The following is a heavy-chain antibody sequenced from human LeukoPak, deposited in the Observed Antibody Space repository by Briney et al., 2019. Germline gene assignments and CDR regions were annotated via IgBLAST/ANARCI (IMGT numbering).Heavy chain of an antibody. CDR1: GYTFTSYY. Sequence: ASVKVSCKASGYTFTSYYMHWVRQAPGQGLEWMGIINPSGGSTSYAQKFQGRVTMTRDASTSTVYMELSSLRSEDTAVYYCARRRGSYMDFDYWGQGTLVTVSS. D-gene: IGHD1-26*01. CDR2: INPSGGST. CDR3: ARRRGSYMDFDY. J-gene: IGHJ4*02. V-gene: IGHV1-46*01.